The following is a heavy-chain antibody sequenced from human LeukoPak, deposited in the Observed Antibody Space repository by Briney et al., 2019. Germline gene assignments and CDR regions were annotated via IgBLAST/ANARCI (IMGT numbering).Heavy chain of an antibody. V-gene: IGHV3-11*04. CDR1: GFTFSDYY. D-gene: IGHD6-13*01. CDR3: AREVSSWYGGGYYYYYMDV. Sequence: GGSLRLSCAASGFTFSDYYMSWIRQAPGKGLERVSYISSSGSIIYYADSVKGRFTISRDNAKNSLYLQLNSLRAEDTAVYYCAREVSSWYGGGYYYYYMDVWGKGTTVTVSS. CDR2: ISSSGSII. J-gene: IGHJ6*03.